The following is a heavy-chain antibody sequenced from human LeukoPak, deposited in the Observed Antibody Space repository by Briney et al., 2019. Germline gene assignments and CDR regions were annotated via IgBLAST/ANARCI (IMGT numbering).Heavy chain of an antibody. CDR1: GYTFTTNV. CDR2: ISAHNGNT. CDR3: ARDGYFDL. Sequence: GASVKVSCKASGYTFTTNVIAWVRQAPGQGLEWMGWISAHNGNTNYARSLQGRVTMTTDTSTNTAYMELRSLRSDDTAVYYCARDGYFDLWGRGTLVTVSS. J-gene: IGHJ2*01. V-gene: IGHV1-18*01.